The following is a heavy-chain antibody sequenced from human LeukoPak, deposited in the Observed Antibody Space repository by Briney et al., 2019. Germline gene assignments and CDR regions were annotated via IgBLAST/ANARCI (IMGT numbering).Heavy chain of an antibody. J-gene: IGHJ4*02. V-gene: IGHV1-2*02. CDR2: INPNSGAT. D-gene: IGHD1-26*01. CDR1: GYTFTDYY. CDR3: ARIRGGNNYHFDY. Sequence: ASVKVSCKASGYTFTDYYMHWVRQPPGQGLEWMGWINPNSGATNYAQKFQGRVTMTKDTPISTGYMELSRLRSDDTAVYYCARIRGGNNYHFDYWGQGTLVTVSS.